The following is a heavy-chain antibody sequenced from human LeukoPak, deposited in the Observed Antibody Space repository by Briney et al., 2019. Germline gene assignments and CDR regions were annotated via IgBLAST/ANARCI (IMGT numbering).Heavy chain of an antibody. CDR1: GFTFSIYA. V-gene: IGHV3-53*01. CDR2: IYSGGST. CDR3: ARDRGGVVAAPYYYYMDV. J-gene: IGHJ6*03. D-gene: IGHD2-15*01. Sequence: GGSLRLSCAASGFTFSIYAMSWVRQAPGKGLEWVSVIYSGGSTYYAASVKGRFTISRDNSKNTLYLQMNSLRAEDTAVYYCARDRGGVVAAPYYYYMDVWGKGTTVTVSS.